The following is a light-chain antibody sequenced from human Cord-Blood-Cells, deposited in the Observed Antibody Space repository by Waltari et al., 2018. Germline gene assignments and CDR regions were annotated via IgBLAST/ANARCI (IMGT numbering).Light chain of an antibody. CDR2: KDS. CDR1: ALPQQY. V-gene: IGLV3-25*03. CDR3: QSADSSGTWV. Sequence: SYELTQPPSVSVSPGQTARITSSGDALPQQYAYWYQQKPGQAPVLVIYKDSERPSGIPERFSGSSSGTTVTLTISGVQAEDEADYYCQSADSSGTWVFGGGTKLTVL. J-gene: IGLJ3*02.